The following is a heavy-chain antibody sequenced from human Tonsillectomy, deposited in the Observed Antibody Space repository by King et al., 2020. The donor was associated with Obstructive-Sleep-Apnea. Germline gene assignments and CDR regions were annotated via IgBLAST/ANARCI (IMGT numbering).Heavy chain of an antibody. CDR1: GITFNTYR. CDR2: ITSSNGDM. D-gene: IGHD5-12*01. V-gene: IGHV3-21*01. CDR3: AVARNAIHDYYLGMDV. J-gene: IGHJ6*02. Sequence: VQLVESGGGLVKPGGSLRLSCAVSGITFNTYRMTWVRQAPGRGLEWISSITSSNGDMYYADSVKGRFTISRDNANKSLFLQMNSLRVEDTAVYYCAVARNAIHDYYLGMDVWGQGTAITVS.